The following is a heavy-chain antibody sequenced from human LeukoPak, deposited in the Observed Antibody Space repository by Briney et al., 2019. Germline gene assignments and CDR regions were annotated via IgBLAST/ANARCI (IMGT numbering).Heavy chain of an antibody. CDR1: GDSISSGYY. Sequence: PSETLSLTCAVSGDSISSGYYWGWIRQPAGKELEWIGSIYHSGSTYYNPSLKSRVTISVDTSKNQFSLKLSSVTAADTAVYYCARTAVGRCYYYYMVVWGKGTTVTVSS. J-gene: IGHJ6*03. D-gene: IGHD6-19*01. CDR2: IYHSGST. V-gene: IGHV4-38-2*01. CDR3: ARTAVGRCYYYYMVV.